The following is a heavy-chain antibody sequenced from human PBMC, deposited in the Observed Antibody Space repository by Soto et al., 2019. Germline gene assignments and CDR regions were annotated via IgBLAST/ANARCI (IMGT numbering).Heavy chain of an antibody. CDR3: ARDVSGWSYYHYGMDV. CDR2: ISYDGSNK. D-gene: IGHD6-19*01. J-gene: IGHJ6*01. CDR1: GFTFSSYG. V-gene: IGHV3-30*03. Sequence: QVQLVESGGGVVQPGRSLRLSCAASGFTFSSYGMHWVRQAPGKGLEWVAVISYDGSNKYYADSVKGRFTISRDNSKNTLYLQMNSLRPEDTAVYYCARDVSGWSYYHYGMDVW.